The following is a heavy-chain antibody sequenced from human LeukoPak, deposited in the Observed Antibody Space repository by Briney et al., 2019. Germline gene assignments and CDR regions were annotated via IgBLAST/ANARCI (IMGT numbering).Heavy chain of an antibody. J-gene: IGHJ6*02. D-gene: IGHD2-15*01. Sequence: SQTLSLTCTVSGGSISSGGYYWSWIHQHPWKGLEWIGYIYYSGSTYYNPSVKSRVTISVDTSKNQFSLKLSSVTAADTAVYYCARDRGCSGGSCYPYYYYYGMDVWGQGTTVTVSS. CDR3: ARDRGCSGGSCYPYYYYYGMDV. CDR2: IYYSGST. V-gene: IGHV4-31*03. CDR1: GGSISSGGYY.